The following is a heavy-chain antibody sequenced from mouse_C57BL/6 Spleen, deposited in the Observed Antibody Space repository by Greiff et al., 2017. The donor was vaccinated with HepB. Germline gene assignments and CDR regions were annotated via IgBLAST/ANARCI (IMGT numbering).Heavy chain of an antibody. J-gene: IGHJ1*03. CDR3: ARGPHLGYFEV. Sequence: QVQLQQPGAELVQPGASVKLSCQASGYTFTSYWMHWVKQRPGQGLEWIGMIHPNSGSTNYNEKFKSKATLTVDKSSSTAYMQLSSLTSEDSAVYYCARGPHLGYFEVWGTGTTVTGSS. CDR1: GYTFTSYW. V-gene: IGHV1-64*01. CDR2: IHPNSGST.